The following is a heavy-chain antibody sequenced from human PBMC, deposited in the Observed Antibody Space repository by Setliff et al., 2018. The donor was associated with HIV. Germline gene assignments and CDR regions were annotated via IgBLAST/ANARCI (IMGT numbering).Heavy chain of an antibody. CDR2: VDYSGDA. Sequence: PSETLSLTCSVSGATIHYHYWSWIRQPPGKGLGWIGYVDYSGDAEYNPSLQSRVTISRDPSKNQVSLRLNSATAADTAVYYCTRGPGGTVPKPVEAFDVWGQGALVTVSS. CDR3: TRGPGGTVPKPVEAFDV. D-gene: IGHD1-7*01. CDR1: GATIHYHY. V-gene: IGHV4-59*11. J-gene: IGHJ3*01.